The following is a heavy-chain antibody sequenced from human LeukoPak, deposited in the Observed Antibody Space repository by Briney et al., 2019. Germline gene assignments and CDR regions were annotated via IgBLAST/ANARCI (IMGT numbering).Heavy chain of an antibody. Sequence: SLRLSCAASGFTFDDYALQWVRQAPGKGLEWVSGISWNSGSIGYADSVKGRFTISRDNAKNSLYLQMNSLRAEDTALYYCAKDHSSSSYWYFDLWGRGTLVTVSS. D-gene: IGHD6-6*01. CDR1: GFTFDDYA. V-gene: IGHV3-9*01. CDR2: ISWNSGSI. CDR3: AKDHSSSSYWYFDL. J-gene: IGHJ2*01.